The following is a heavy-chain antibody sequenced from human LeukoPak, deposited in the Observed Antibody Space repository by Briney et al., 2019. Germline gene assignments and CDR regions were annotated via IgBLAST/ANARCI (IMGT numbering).Heavy chain of an antibody. CDR3: ARSATFGGVIVIGYFDC. D-gene: IGHD3-16*02. CDR2: IYPGDSDT. CDR1: GYSFTSYW. Sequence: GESLKISCKGSGYSFTSYWIGWVRQMPGKGLEWMGIIYPGDSDTRYSPSFQGQVTISADKSISTAYLQWSSLKASDTAMYYCARSATFGGVIVIGYFDCWGQGTLVTVSS. V-gene: IGHV5-51*01. J-gene: IGHJ4*02.